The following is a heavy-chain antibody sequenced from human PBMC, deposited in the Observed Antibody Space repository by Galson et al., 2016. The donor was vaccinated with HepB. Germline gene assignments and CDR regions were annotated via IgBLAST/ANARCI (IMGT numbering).Heavy chain of an antibody. Sequence: ETLSLTCAVYGGSFSAYYWSWIRQPPGKGLEWIGEINHSGSTNYNPSLKSRVTISVDTSKNQFSLKLSSVTAADTAVYYCARGGRGRWPQNWFDPWGQGTLVTVSS. J-gene: IGHJ5*02. CDR1: GGSFSAYY. D-gene: IGHD5-24*01. CDR2: INHSGST. V-gene: IGHV4-34*01. CDR3: ARGGRGRWPQNWFDP.